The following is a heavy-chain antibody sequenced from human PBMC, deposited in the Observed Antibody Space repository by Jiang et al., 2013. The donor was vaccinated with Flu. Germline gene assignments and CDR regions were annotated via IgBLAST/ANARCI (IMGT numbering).Heavy chain of an antibody. Sequence: QTLSLTCAISGDSVSSNSAAWNWIRQSPSRGLEWLGRTYYRSKWYNDYAVSVKSRITINPDTSKNQFSLQLNSVTPEDTAVYYCARGITMVRGVSPYYGMDVWGQGTTVTVSS. V-gene: IGHV6-1*01. CDR1: GDSVSSNSAA. J-gene: IGHJ6*02. CDR3: ARGITMVRGVSPYYGMDV. D-gene: IGHD3-10*01. CDR2: TYYRSKWYN.